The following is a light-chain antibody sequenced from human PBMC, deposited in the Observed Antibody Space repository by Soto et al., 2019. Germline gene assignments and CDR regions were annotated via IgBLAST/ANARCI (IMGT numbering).Light chain of an antibody. J-gene: IGLJ1*01. CDR1: SSDVGGYNY. CDR3: SSHTSSSTRV. Sequence: QSVLTQPAPLSGSPGQSITTPRTGTSSDVGGYNYVSWYQQHPCKAPKLMIYDVSNRPSGVFNRFSGSKSGNTASLTISGIQAEDEADYYCSSHTSSSTRVFGTGTKVTVL. V-gene: IGLV2-14*01. CDR2: DVS.